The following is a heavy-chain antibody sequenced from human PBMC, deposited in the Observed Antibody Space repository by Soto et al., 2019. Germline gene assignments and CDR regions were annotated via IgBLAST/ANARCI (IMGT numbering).Heavy chain of an antibody. CDR3: ATVYCATTSCYAPFDY. D-gene: IGHD2-2*01. CDR1: GFTFCNAW. J-gene: IGHJ4*02. V-gene: IGHV3-15*01. CDR2: IKTNSDGGTV. Sequence: PGGSLRLSCAASGFTFCNAWMGWVRQAPGKGLEWIGRIKTNSDGGTVDYASPVKGRFTISRDDSKSMLYLDLNSLKTEDTGVYFCATVYCATTSCYAPFDYWGKGTLVTVSS.